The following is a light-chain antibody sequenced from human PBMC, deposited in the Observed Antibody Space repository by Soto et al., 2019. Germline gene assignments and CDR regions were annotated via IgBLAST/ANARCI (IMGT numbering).Light chain of an antibody. V-gene: IGLV1-44*01. CDR2: SND. CDR1: TSNIGTNT. J-gene: IGLJ2*01. CDR3: ATWDDSLNVV. Sequence: QSVLTQSPSASGTPGQRVSISCSGSTSNIGTNTVSWYQHVPGTAPKLLIYSNDQRPPAVPGRFSGSKSGTSASLAISGLLSEDEADYYCATWDDSLNVVFGGGTKVTVL.